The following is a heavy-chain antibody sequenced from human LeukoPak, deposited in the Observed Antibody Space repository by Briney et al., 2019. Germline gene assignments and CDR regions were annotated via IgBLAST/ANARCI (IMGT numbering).Heavy chain of an antibody. V-gene: IGHV3-7*01. Sequence: GGSLRLSCEASGFILSGYFMSWVRQAPGKGLEWVASIKHDGSEEYYVDSVRGRFTISRDNTKSSLYLQMSSLRAEDTAVYYCATDRGWRTSGYYLYYFESWGQGTLVTVSS. CDR1: GFILSGYF. J-gene: IGHJ4*02. CDR2: IKHDGSEE. CDR3: ATDRGWRTSGYYLYYFES. D-gene: IGHD3-3*01.